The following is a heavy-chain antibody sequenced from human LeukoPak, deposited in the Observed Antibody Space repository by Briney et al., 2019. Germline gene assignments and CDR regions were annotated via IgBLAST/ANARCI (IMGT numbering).Heavy chain of an antibody. V-gene: IGHV3-21*01. CDR2: ITGSSTYI. J-gene: IGHJ4*02. D-gene: IGHD3-3*01. CDR3: ARDLNFWSSYSTRGFDY. CDR1: GFTFSSYS. Sequence: KPGGSLRLSCAASGFTFSSYSMTWVRPAPGKGLEWVSSITGSSTYIDYADSVKGRFTISRDNAKNSLYLQMNSLRAEDPAVYYCARDLNFWSSYSTRGFDYWGQGTLVTVSS.